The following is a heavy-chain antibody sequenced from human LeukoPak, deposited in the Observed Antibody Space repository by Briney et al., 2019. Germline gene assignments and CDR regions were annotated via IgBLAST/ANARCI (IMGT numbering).Heavy chain of an antibody. J-gene: IGHJ4*02. V-gene: IGHV4-59*08. CDR1: GGSISSYY. CDR3: ARSAYSSGFYYFDF. D-gene: IGHD3-22*01. CDR2: IYYSGST. Sequence: SETLSLTCTVSGGSISSYYWSWIRQPPGKGLEWIGYIYYSGSTNYNPSLRSRVIISVDASKNQFSLKLSSVTAADTAVYYCARSAYSSGFYYFDFWGQGALVTVSS.